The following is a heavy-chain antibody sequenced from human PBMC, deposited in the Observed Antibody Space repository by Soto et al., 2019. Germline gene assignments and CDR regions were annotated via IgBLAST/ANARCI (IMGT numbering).Heavy chain of an antibody. D-gene: IGHD6-13*01. CDR3: AREVAADGTFREDVFDI. J-gene: IGHJ3*02. CDR2: IIPIFSTT. Sequence: QVHLVQSGAEVKKPGSSVKVSCKAPGGTFSNHAINWVRQAPGQGLEWMGRIIPIFSTTNYAQKFQGRVTMTADESTINAYLELSSLKHDDTAVYYCAREVAADGTFREDVFDIWGQGTLVTVSS. CDR1: GGTFSNHA. V-gene: IGHV1-69*12.